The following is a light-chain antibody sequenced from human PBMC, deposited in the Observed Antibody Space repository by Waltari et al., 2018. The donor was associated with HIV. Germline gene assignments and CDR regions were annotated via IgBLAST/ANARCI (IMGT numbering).Light chain of an antibody. V-gene: IGLV2-14*01. Sequence: QSALTQPASVSGSPGQSITISCTGTSSDVGGYKYVSWYQQHPGKAPKLMLYEVNNRPSGISVRFSGSKSANTASLTISGLQADDEADYYCISFTTTNSPHVLFVGGTKLTV. CDR2: EVN. J-gene: IGLJ2*01. CDR3: ISFTTTNSPHVL. CDR1: SSDVGGYKY.